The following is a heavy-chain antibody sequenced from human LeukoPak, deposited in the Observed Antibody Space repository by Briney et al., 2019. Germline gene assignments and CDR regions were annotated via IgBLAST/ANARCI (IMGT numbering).Heavy chain of an antibody. V-gene: IGHV4-59*01. CDR1: GGSISSYY. CDR2: IYYSGST. J-gene: IGHJ4*02. CDR3: ARGEYSSSRWPLY. Sequence: PSETLSLTCTVSGGSISSYYWSWIRQPPGKGLEWIGYIYYSGSTNYNPSLKSRVTISVDTSKNQFSLKLSSVTAAGTAVYYCARGEYSSSRWPLYWGQGTLVTVSS. D-gene: IGHD6-6*01.